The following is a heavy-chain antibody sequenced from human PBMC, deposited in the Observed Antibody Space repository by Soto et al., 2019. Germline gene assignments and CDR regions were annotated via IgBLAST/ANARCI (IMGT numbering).Heavy chain of an antibody. CDR3: ARELYYYGSGSPVAFDI. CDR2: IYYSGST. CDR1: GGSISSGGYY. Sequence: QVQLQESGPGLVKPSQTLSLTCTVSGGSISSGGYYWSWIRQHPGKGLEWIGYIYYSGSTYYNPSLKSRVTISVDTSKTQFSQQLRSVTAADTAVYYCARELYYYGSGSPVAFDIWGQGTMVTVSS. V-gene: IGHV4-31*03. D-gene: IGHD3-10*01. J-gene: IGHJ3*02.